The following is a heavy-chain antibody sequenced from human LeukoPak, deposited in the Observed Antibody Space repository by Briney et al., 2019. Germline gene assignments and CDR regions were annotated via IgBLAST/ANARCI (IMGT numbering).Heavy chain of an antibody. V-gene: IGHV3-23*01. Sequence: GGSLRLSCAASGFTFSSYAMSWVRQAPGKGLEWVSAISGSGGSTYYADSVKGRFTISRDNSKNTLYLQMNSLRAEDTAVYYCAKDPGCSSTSCYGDFQHWGQGTLVTVSS. CDR2: ISGSGGST. CDR1: GFTFSSYA. J-gene: IGHJ1*01. CDR3: AKDPGCSSTSCYGDFQH. D-gene: IGHD2-2*01.